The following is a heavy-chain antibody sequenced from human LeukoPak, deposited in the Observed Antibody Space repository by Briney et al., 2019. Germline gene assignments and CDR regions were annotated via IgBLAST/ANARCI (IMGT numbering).Heavy chain of an antibody. V-gene: IGHV1-18*01. J-gene: IGHJ6*03. D-gene: IGHD6-13*01. CDR1: GYTFTSYG. CDR2: ISAYNGNT. CDR3: ARLRWIYSSSWPTPYYYYYYMDV. Sequence: ASVKVSCKASGYTFTSYGISWVRQAPGQGLEWMGWISAYNGNTNYAQKLQGRVTMTTDTSTSTAYMELRSLRSDDTAVYYCARLRWIYSSSWPTPYYYYYYMDVWGKGTTVTVSS.